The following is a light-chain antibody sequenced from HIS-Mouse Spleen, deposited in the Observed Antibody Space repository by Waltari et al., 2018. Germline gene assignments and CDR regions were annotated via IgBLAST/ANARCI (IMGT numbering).Light chain of an antibody. CDR1: SSNIGAGYD. CDR2: GNS. V-gene: IGLV1-40*01. Sequence: QSVLTQPPSVSGAPGQRVTISCTGSSSNIGAGYDVPWYQQLPGRAPKLLIYGNSNRPSGVPDRFSGSKSGTSASLAITGLQAEDEADYYCQSYDSSLSGPVFGGGTKLTVL. J-gene: IGLJ2*01. CDR3: QSYDSSLSGPV.